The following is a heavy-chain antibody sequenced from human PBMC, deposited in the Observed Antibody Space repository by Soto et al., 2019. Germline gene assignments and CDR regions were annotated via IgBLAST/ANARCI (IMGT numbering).Heavy chain of an antibody. CDR2: IFSNDEK. CDR1: GFSLSNARMG. CDR3: ARIKRSSSPGDMRGAKSIDY. V-gene: IGHV2-26*01. J-gene: IGHJ4*02. D-gene: IGHD6-6*01. Sequence: QVTLKESGPVLVKPTETLTLTCTVSGFSLSNARMGVSWIRQPPGKALEGLAHIFSNDEKSYSTSLKSRLTISKDTSKSQVVLTMTNMDPVDTATYYCARIKRSSSPGDMRGAKSIDYWGQGTLVTVSS.